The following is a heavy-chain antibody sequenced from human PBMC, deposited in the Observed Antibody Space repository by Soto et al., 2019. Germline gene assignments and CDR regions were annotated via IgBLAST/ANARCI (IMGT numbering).Heavy chain of an antibody. CDR2: ISYDGSNK. V-gene: IGHV3-30-3*01. J-gene: IGHJ4*02. CDR1: GFTFSSYA. D-gene: IGHD3-10*01. Sequence: GGSLRLSCAASGFTFSSYAMHWVRQAPGKGLEWVAVISYDGSNKYYADSVKGRFTISRDNSKNTLYLQMNSLRAEDTAVYYCARDRGQAAFGELDYWGQGTLVTVSS. CDR3: ARDRGQAAFGELDY.